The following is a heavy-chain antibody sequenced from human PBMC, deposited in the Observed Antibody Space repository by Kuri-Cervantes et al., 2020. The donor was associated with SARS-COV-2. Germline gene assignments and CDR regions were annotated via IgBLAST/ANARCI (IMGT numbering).Heavy chain of an antibody. D-gene: IGHD2-2*01. V-gene: IGHV3-23*01. CDR3: AKDEGDIVVVPAATGY. CDR1: GFTFSSYA. J-gene: IGHJ4*02. CDR2: ISGSGGST. Sequence: GGSLRLSCAASGFTFSSYAMSWVRQAPGKGLEWVPAISGSGGSTYYADSVKGRFTISRDNSKNTLYLQMNSLRAEDTAVYYCAKDEGDIVVVPAATGYWGQGTLVTVSS.